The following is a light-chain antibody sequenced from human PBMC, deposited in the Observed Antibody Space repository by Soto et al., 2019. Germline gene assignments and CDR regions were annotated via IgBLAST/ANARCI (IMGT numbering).Light chain of an antibody. CDR2: GAS. CDR3: QQYGSSQWT. V-gene: IGKV3-20*01. Sequence: EIVLTQSPGTLSLSPGERATLSCRASQSVSSSYLALYQQKPGQAPRLLIYGASSRATGIPDRFSGSGSGTDFTLTISRLEPEDFAVYYCQQYGSSQWTFGQGTKVDI. J-gene: IGKJ1*01. CDR1: QSVSSSY.